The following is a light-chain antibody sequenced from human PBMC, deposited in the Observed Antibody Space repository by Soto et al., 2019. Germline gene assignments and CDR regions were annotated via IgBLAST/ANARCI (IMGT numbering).Light chain of an antibody. V-gene: IGKV3-20*01. Sequence: IVLTQPPGTLSLSPGERATLSCRASQTGSNSYLAWYQHKSGQAPRLLIYGVYTRATGIPARFSGSGSGTDFTLTISSLEPEDFAVYYCQQYNNWPSWTFGQGTKVDIK. CDR3: QQYNNWPSWT. J-gene: IGKJ1*01. CDR2: GVY. CDR1: QTGSNSY.